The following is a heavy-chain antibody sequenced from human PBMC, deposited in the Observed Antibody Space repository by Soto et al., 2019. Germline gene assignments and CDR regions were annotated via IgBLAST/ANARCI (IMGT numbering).Heavy chain of an antibody. D-gene: IGHD1-26*01. CDR3: ARGSWEPPLYYYYGLDV. V-gene: IGHV1-8*01. Sequence: ASVKVSCKASGYTFTSYDINWVRQATGQGLEWMGWMNPNSGNTGYAQKFQGRVTMTRNTSISTAYMELSSLRSEDTAVYYCARGSWEPPLYYYYGLDVWGQGTTVTVSS. CDR1: GYTFTSYD. J-gene: IGHJ6*02. CDR2: MNPNSGNT.